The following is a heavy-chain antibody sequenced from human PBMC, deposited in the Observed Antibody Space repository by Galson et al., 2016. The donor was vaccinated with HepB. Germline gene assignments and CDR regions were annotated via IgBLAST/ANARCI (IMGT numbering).Heavy chain of an antibody. CDR3: ARDWGEYSSPVNWFDA. CDR1: EFSGHG. Sequence: SLRLSCAASEFSGHGMHWVRQAPGKGLEWVAVIRYDGSYKNYADSVKGRFTISRDNSKNTLYLQMSSLRAEDTAIYYCARDWGEYSSPVNWFDAWGQGTLVTVSS. CDR2: IRYDGSYK. D-gene: IGHD3-16*01. V-gene: IGHV3-33*01. J-gene: IGHJ5*02.